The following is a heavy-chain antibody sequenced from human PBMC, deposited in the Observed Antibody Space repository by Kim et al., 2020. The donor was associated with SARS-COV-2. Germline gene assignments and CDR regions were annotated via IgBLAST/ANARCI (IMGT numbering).Heavy chain of an antibody. CDR1: GFTFSDYY. J-gene: IGHJ6*03. D-gene: IGHD2-15*01. Sequence: GGSLRLSCAASGFTFSDYYMSWIRQAPGKGLEWVSYISSSGSTIYYADSVKGRFTISRDNAKNSLYLQMNSLRAEDTAVYYCARDRGYCSGGSCYGLYYYYYMDVWGKGTTGTVSS. V-gene: IGHV3-11*01. CDR2: ISSSGSTI. CDR3: ARDRGYCSGGSCYGLYYYYYMDV.